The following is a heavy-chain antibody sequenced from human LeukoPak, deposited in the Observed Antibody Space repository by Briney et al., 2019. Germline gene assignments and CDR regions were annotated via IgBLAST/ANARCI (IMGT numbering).Heavy chain of an antibody. D-gene: IGHD3-10*01. V-gene: IGHV4-59*01. Sequence: PSETLSLTCTVSGGPITDYYWSWIRQPPGKGLEWIAYVFYSGTTTNYNPSLKSRVTISVDTSKNQLSLQLTSVTAADTAVYYCATWSGSATYFSNWGRGTLVTVSS. CDR3: ATWSGSATYFSN. J-gene: IGHJ4*02. CDR1: GGPITDYY. CDR2: VFYSGTTT.